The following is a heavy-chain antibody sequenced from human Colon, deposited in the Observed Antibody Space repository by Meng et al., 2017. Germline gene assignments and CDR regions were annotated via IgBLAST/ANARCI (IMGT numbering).Heavy chain of an antibody. CDR3: ARGRVVVVASPSDY. D-gene: IGHD2-15*01. V-gene: IGHV3-21*01. CDR2: ISSSSS. J-gene: IGHJ4*02. CDR1: GFTFSSYS. Sequence: EVQLVESVGGLVKPGGSLRLSCAASGFTFSSYSMNWFRQAPGKGLEWVSSISSSSSYADSVKGRFTISRDNAKNSLYLQMNSLRAEDTAVYYCARGRVVVVASPSDYWGQGTLVTVSS.